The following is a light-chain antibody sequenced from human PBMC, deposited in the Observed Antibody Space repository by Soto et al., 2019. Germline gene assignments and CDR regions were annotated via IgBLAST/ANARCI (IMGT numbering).Light chain of an antibody. Sequence: QSVLTQPPSASGAPGQRVTISSSGSRSNIGSNAVSWYQQLPGKAPKLLIYDNNQRPSGVPDRFSAPKSGTSASLAISGLQSEDEADYYCAVWDDSQNGFFAFGTGTKVTVL. V-gene: IGLV1-44*01. CDR2: DNN. CDR1: RSNIGSNA. J-gene: IGLJ1*01. CDR3: AVWDDSQNGFFA.